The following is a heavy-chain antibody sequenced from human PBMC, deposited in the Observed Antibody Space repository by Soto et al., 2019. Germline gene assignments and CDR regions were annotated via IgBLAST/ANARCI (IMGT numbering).Heavy chain of an antibody. CDR1: GFTFSSYA. V-gene: IGHV3-30-3*01. CDR2: ISYDGSNK. Sequence: GGSLRLSCAASGFTFSSYAMHWVRQAPGKGLEWVAVISYDGSNKYYADSVKGRFTISRDNSKNTLYLQMNSLRAEDTAVYYCASAKIAARRYYYYYYGMDVWGQGTTVTVSS. D-gene: IGHD6-6*01. CDR3: ASAKIAARRYYYYYYGMDV. J-gene: IGHJ6*02.